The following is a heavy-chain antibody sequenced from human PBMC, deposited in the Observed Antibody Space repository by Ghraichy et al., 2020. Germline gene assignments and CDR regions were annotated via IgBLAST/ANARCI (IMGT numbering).Heavy chain of an antibody. CDR3: ARHTGGGRDGPIFDY. CDR2: IYPGDSDT. J-gene: IGHJ4*02. V-gene: IGHV5-51*01. CDR1: GYSFTSNW. D-gene: IGHD5-24*01. Sequence: GESLNISCKGSGYSFTSNWIAWVRQMPGKGLEWMGIIYPGDSDTRYSPSFQGQVTISADKSLSTTYLQWSSLKASDTAMYYCARHTGGGRDGPIFDYWGQGTLVTVSS.